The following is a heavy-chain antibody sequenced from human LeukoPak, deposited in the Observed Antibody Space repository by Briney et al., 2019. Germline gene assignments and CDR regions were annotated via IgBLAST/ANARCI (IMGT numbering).Heavy chain of an antibody. J-gene: IGHJ4*02. CDR3: ARRSGYWGFWYDY. D-gene: IGHD3-3*01. V-gene: IGHV4-39*07. Sequence: PSETLSLTCTVSGGSISSSSYYWGWIRQPPGKGLEWIGEINHSGSTNYNPSLKSRVTISVDTSKNQFSLKLSSVTAADTAVYYCARRSGYWGFWYDYWGQGTLVTVSS. CDR1: GGSISSSSYY. CDR2: INHSGST.